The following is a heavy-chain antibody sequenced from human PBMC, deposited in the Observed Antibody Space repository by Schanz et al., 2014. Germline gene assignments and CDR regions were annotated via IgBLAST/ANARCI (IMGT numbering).Heavy chain of an antibody. D-gene: IGHD3-3*01. J-gene: IGHJ3*02. CDR3: ARVGGTYYDFWSGVPPTVMHDGFDI. Sequence: EVQLVESGGGLVQPGGSLRLSCAASGYTFSSNAMSWVRQAPGKGLEWVANIKHDGSEKYYVDSVKGRFTISRDNAKNSMYLEMNSLRAEDTAVFYCARVGGTYYDFWSGVPPTVMHDGFDIWGQGTMVTVS. CDR2: IKHDGSEK. V-gene: IGHV3-7*01. CDR1: GYTFSSNA.